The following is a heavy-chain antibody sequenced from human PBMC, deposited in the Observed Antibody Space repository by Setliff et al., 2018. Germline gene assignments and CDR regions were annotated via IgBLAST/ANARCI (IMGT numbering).Heavy chain of an antibody. J-gene: IGHJ4*02. CDR1: GVSFSDYY. V-gene: IGHV4-34*01. CDR2: INHSGTT. D-gene: IGHD3-3*01. Sequence: SETLSLTCTVYGVSFSDYYWGWVRQSPGKGLDWIGEINHSGTTNYDPSLEGRISITVDTSKRQFSLKLTSVTAADMAVYYCRFWSGYYKNDYWAQGTLVTVS. CDR3: RFWSGYYKNDY.